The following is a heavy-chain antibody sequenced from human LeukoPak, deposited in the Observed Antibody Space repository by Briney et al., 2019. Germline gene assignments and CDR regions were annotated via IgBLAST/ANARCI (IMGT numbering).Heavy chain of an antibody. D-gene: IGHD6-13*01. Sequence: PGGSLRLSCAASGFTFTSYGMTWVRQAPGKGLEWVSAISGSGDSTYYADSVKGRFTISRDNSKNTLYLQMNSLRAEDTAVYYCAKDVREYSSSWYEYGYWGQGTLVTVSS. CDR2: ISGSGDST. V-gene: IGHV3-23*01. CDR3: AKDVREYSSSWYEYGY. CDR1: GFTFTSYG. J-gene: IGHJ4*02.